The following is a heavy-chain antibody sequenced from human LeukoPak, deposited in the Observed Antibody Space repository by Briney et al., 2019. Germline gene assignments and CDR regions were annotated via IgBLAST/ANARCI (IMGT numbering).Heavy chain of an antibody. V-gene: IGHV4-4*07. Sequence: SETLSLTCTVSGGSISSYYWSWIRQPAGKGLEWIGRIYTSGSTNYNPSLKSRVTMSVDTSKTQFPLKLSSVTAADTAVYYCARDNAETYYDILTGYYPAFRAFDIWGQGTMVTVSS. CDR2: IYTSGST. CDR1: GGSISSYY. J-gene: IGHJ3*02. CDR3: ARDNAETYYDILTGYYPAFRAFDI. D-gene: IGHD3-9*01.